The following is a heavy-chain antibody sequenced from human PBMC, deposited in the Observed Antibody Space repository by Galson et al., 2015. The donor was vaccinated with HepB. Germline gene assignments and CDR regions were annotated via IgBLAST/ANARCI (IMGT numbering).Heavy chain of an antibody. J-gene: IGHJ4*02. CDR3: ARDTTAMVKFDY. CDR1: GFTFSNAW. CDR2: IWYDGSNK. D-gene: IGHD5-18*01. V-gene: IGHV3-33*08. Sequence: SLRLSCAASGFTFSNAWMSWVRQAPGKGLEWVAVIWYDGSNKYYADSVKGRFTISRDNAKNSLYLQMNSLRAEDTAVYYCARDTTAMVKFDYWGQGTLVTVSS.